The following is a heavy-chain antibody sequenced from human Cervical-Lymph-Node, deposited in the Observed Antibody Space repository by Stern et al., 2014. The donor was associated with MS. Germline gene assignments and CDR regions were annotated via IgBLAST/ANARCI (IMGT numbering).Heavy chain of an antibody. D-gene: IGHD5-12*01. J-gene: IGHJ6*02. CDR1: GDTFRNYA. CDR3: ARPWGIVATTGTHYYYYGMDV. CDR2: IIPIFGTT. V-gene: IGHV1-69*06. Sequence: QVQLVQSGAEVKKPGSSVKVSCKTSGDTFRNYAISWVRQAPGQGLEWMGGIIPIFGTTNYAQEFQGRVTLTADTSTTTAYMELSRLRYGDTAVYFCARPWGIVATTGTHYYYYGMDVWGQGTTVTVAS.